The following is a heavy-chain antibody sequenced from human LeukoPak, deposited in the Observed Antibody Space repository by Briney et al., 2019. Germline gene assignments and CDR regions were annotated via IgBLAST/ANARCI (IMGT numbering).Heavy chain of an antibody. CDR3: ARVGTYYRSLDS. V-gene: IGHV4-59*01. CDR2: IYHSGGT. J-gene: IGHJ4*02. D-gene: IGHD3-10*01. CDR1: GGSINDAS. Sequence: PSETLSLTCTVSGGSINDASWNWIRKPPGQGLEWIGYIYHSGGTNYKPSLKSRVTISLDTSKNQFSLKLSSVTAADTAVYYCARVGTYYRSLDSWGQGTLVTVSS.